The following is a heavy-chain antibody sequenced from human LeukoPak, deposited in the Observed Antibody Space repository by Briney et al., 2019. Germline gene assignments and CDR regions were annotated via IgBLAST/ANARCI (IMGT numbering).Heavy chain of an antibody. CDR1: GFTFSSYW. Sequence: PGGSLRLSCAASGFTFSSYWMSWVRQAPGKGLEWVANIKQDGSENYYVDSVKGRFTISRDNAKNSLYLQMNSLTAEDTDVYYLAREPGRKRGTKDFWGQGTPVTV. V-gene: IGHV3-7*04. D-gene: IGHD2-2*01. CDR3: AREPGRKRGTKDF. J-gene: IGHJ4*02. CDR2: IKQDGSEN.